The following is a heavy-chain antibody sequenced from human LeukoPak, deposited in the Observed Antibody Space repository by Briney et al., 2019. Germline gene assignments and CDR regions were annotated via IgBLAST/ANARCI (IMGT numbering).Heavy chain of an antibody. V-gene: IGHV3-21*04. CDR2: INGGSTDI. CDR3: ARAKPKNMVRGLIMRRESRYYFDY. J-gene: IGHJ4*02. CDR1: GFTFSNYA. D-gene: IGHD3-10*01. Sequence: GGSLRLSCAASGFTFSNYAMNWVRQAPGKGLEWVSSINGGSTDIYYADSVKGRFTISRDNAKDSLYLQMNSLRAEDTAVYYCARAKPKNMVRGLIMRRESRYYFDYCGQGTLVTVSS.